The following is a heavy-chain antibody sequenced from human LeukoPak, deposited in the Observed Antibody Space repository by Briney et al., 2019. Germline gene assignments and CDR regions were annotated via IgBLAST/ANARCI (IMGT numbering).Heavy chain of an antibody. Sequence: GGSLRLSCAASGFSFSSYAMSWVRQAPGKGLEWVSALSGSGGSTYYADSVKGRFTISRDNSKNTLYLQMNSLRAEDTAVYYCAKDPGDILTGYYKGYFDYWGQGTLVTVSS. CDR1: GFSFSSYA. CDR2: LSGSGGST. D-gene: IGHD3-9*01. V-gene: IGHV3-23*01. CDR3: AKDPGDILTGYYKGYFDY. J-gene: IGHJ4*02.